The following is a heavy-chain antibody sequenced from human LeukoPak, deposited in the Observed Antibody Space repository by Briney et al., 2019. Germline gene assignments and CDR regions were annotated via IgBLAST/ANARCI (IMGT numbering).Heavy chain of an antibody. CDR2: SNPNSGGS. CDR3: TRATSVVVPAADHYYYGMDV. J-gene: IGHJ6*02. V-gene: IGHV1-2*02. CDR1: GYTFTAYF. D-gene: IGHD2-2*01. Sequence: GASVKVSFKASGYTFTAYFIHWVRQAPGQGRAWMGWSNPNSGGSDYAQKFQGRVTKTRETSLRTAYMELSRRRSDDTAAYSCTRATSVVVPAADHYYYGMDVWGQGTTVTVSS.